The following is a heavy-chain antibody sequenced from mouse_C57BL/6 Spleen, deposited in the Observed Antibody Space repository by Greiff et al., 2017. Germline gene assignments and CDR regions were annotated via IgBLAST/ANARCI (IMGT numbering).Heavy chain of an antibody. CDR3: ARGRGSSGDFDY. J-gene: IGHJ2*01. CDR2: IYPGDGDT. D-gene: IGHD3-2*02. V-gene: IGHV1-82*01. CDR1: GYAFSSSW. Sequence: VKLQESGPELVKPGASVKISCKASGYAFSSSWMNWVKQRPGKGLEWIGRIYPGDGDTNYNGKFKGKATLTADKSSSTAYMQLSSLTSEDSAVYFCARGRGSSGDFDYWGQGTTLTVSS.